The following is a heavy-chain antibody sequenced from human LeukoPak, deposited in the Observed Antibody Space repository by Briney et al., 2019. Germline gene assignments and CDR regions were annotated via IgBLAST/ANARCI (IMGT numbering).Heavy chain of an antibody. J-gene: IGHJ3*02. CDR3: ALPGVIAAAGTDAFDI. V-gene: IGHV3-48*03. CDR2: ISSGGSSI. CDR1: GFTFSSYD. D-gene: IGHD6-13*01. Sequence: GGSLRLSCAASGFTFSSYDMNWVRQAPGKGLEWLSFISSGGSSIYYADSVKGRFTISRDNAKNSLYLQMNSLRAEDTAVYYCALPGVIAAAGTDAFDIWGQGTMVTVSS.